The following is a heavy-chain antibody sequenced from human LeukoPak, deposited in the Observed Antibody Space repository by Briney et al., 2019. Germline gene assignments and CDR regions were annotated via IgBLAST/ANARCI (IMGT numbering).Heavy chain of an antibody. V-gene: IGHV1-46*01. CDR3: ARDRAYGSGSYQPYYYCAMDV. D-gene: IGHD3-10*01. J-gene: IGHJ6*02. Sequence: ASVKVSCKASGYTFTSYYMHWVRQAPGQGLEWMGIINPSGGSTSYAQKFQGRVTMTRDTSTSTVYMELSSLRAEDTAVYYCARDRAYGSGSYQPYYYCAMDVWGQGTTVTVSS. CDR1: GYTFTSYY. CDR2: INPSGGST.